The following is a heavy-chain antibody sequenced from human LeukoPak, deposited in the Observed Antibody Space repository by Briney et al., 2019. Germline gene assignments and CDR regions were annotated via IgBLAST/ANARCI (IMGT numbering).Heavy chain of an antibody. CDR2: IYYSGST. CDR3: ARVVLCGGDCYSGDAFDI. V-gene: IGHV4-31*02. J-gene: IGHJ3*02. D-gene: IGHD2-21*02. Sequence: SETLSLTCTVSGGSISSGGYYWSWIRQHPRKGLEWVGYIYYSGSTYYNPSLKSRVTISVDTSKNQFSLKLSSVTAADTAVYYCARVVLCGGDCYSGDAFDIWGQGTMVTVSS. CDR1: GGSISSGGYY.